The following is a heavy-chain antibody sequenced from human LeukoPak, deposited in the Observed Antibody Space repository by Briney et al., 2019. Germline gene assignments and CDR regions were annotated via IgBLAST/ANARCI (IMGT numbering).Heavy chain of an antibody. V-gene: IGHV6-1*01. J-gene: IGHJ5*02. D-gene: IGHD6-19*01. CDR2: TYYRSKWYN. CDR3: ARNSAYSSGWYGDPKYNWFDP. Sequence: SQTLSLTCAISGDSVSSNSAAWNWIRQSPSRGLEWLGRTYYRSKWYNDYALSVKSRITINPDTYKNQFSLQLNSVTPEDTAVYYCARNSAYSSGWYGDPKYNWFDPWGQGTLVTVSS. CDR1: GDSVSSNSAA.